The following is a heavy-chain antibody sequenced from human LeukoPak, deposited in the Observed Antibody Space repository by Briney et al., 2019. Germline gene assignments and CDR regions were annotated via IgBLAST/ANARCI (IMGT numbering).Heavy chain of an antibody. J-gene: IGHJ3*02. V-gene: IGHV5-51*01. D-gene: IGHD6-19*01. CDR3: ARGGGWPPGLAAFDI. Sequence: GESLQISCKGSGYSFTSYWIGWVRQMPGEGLEWMGIIYPGDSDTRYSPSFQGQVTISADKSISTAYLQWSSLKASDTAMYYCARGGGWPPGLAAFDIWGQGTMVTVSS. CDR1: GYSFTSYW. CDR2: IYPGDSDT.